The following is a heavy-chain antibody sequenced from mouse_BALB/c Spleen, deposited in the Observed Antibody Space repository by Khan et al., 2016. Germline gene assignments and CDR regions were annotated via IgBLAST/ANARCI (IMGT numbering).Heavy chain of an antibody. CDR2: INPSSNYS. CDR3: ARGDGNNAY. Sequence: QLSGAELARPGASVKMSCKASGYTFTTYTMQWVKQRPGQGLEWIGYINPSSNYSNYNQKFKDKATLTADKSSSTAYMQLSSLTSEDSAVYYCARGDGNNAYWGQGTLVTVSA. V-gene: IGHV1-4*01. CDR1: GYTFTTYT. D-gene: IGHD2-1*01. J-gene: IGHJ3*01.